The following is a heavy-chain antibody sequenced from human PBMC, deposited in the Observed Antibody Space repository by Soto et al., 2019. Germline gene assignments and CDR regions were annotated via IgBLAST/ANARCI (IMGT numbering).Heavy chain of an antibody. V-gene: IGHV1-18*01. CDR1: GYPFTTYG. Sequence: QLQLVQSGPEVKKPGASVKVSCKASGYPFTTYGVTWVRQAPGQGLEWMGWINAYNGNTNYAQKLQGRVTMTTDTSPSTAYLELRSLRSADTAVYYCARMGDVPYYYYGMDVWGQGTTVTVSS. CDR3: ARMGDVPYYYYGMDV. J-gene: IGHJ6*02. CDR2: INAYNGNT. D-gene: IGHD3-16*01.